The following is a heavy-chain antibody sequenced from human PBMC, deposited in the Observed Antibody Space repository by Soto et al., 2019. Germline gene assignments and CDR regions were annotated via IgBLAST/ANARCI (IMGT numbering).Heavy chain of an antibody. Sequence: PSETRSLTWAVSGGSISRGVYSWIWIRQPPGKGLEWIGYIYHSGSTYYNPSLKSRVTISVDRSKNQFSLKLSSVTAADTAVYYYARGSSSRHYYYYGMDVWGQGTTVTVSS. CDR1: GGSISRGVYS. CDR3: ARGSSSRHYYYYGMDV. J-gene: IGHJ6*02. V-gene: IGHV4-30-2*01. D-gene: IGHD6-13*01. CDR2: IYHSGST.